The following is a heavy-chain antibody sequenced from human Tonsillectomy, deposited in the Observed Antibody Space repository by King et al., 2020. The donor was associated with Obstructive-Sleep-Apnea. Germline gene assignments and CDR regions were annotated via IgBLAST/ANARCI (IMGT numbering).Heavy chain of an antibody. V-gene: IGHV1-8*03. CDR3: AMVYSYYYGSGSYYYYYGMDV. D-gene: IGHD3-10*01. CDR1: GYTFTRYD. J-gene: IGHJ6*02. CDR2: MNPNSGNA. Sequence: VQLVESGAEVKKPGASVKVSCKASGYTFTRYDINWVRQATGQGLEWMGWMNPNSGNADYAQKFQGRVTITRNTSISTAYMELSSLRAEETAGYYCAMVYSYYYGSGSYYYYYGMDVWGQGTTVTVSS.